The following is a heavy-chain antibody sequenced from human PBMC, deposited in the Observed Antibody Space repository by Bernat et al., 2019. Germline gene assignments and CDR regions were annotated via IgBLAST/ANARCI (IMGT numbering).Heavy chain of an antibody. Sequence: VQLVESGGGLVKPGGSLRLSCAASGFTFSNAWMNWVRQAPGKGLEWVAVIWYDGSNKYYADSVKGRFTISRDNSKNTLYLQMNSLRAEDTAVYYCARGYCSSTSCYGPGGYWGQGTLVTVSS. D-gene: IGHD2-2*01. CDR3: ARGYCSSTSCYGPGGY. J-gene: IGHJ4*02. CDR1: GFTFSNAW. V-gene: IGHV3-33*08. CDR2: IWYDGSNK.